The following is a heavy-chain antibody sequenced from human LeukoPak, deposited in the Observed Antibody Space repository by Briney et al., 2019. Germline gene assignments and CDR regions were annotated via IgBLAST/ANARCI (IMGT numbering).Heavy chain of an antibody. J-gene: IGHJ4*02. V-gene: IGHV3-23*01. Sequence: PGGSLRLSCAASGFTFSNYAMTWVRQAPGKGLEWVSAITATSDTTYYVDSVKGRFTISRDNSKDTLYLQMNSLSAEDTALYYCAKRRSYSGYDIDYWGQGTLVTVSS. CDR1: GFTFSNYA. CDR3: AKRRSYSGYDIDY. D-gene: IGHD5-12*01. CDR2: ITATSDTT.